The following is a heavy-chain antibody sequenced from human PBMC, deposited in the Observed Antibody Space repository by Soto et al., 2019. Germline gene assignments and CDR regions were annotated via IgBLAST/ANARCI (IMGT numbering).Heavy chain of an antibody. V-gene: IGHV1-8*02. CDR2: VNPKSGNA. D-gene: IGHD6-13*01. Sequence: VKVSCKASGYTFTSYYMHWVRQATGQGLEWMGWVNPKSGNAVYALKFQDRVTMARNTSISTVYMELSSLRSEDTAVYYCARGIEAGVDYWGQGTLVTVSS. J-gene: IGHJ4*02. CDR3: ARGIEAGVDY. CDR1: GYTFTSYY.